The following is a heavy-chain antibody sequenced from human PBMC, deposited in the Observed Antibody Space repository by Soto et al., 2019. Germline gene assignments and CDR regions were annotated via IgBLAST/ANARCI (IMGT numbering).Heavy chain of an antibody. V-gene: IGHV3-33*01. D-gene: IGHD6-13*01. CDR3: ARGGVLSSSWFVDYGMDV. Sequence: GGSLRLSCAASGFTFSSYGMHWVRQAPGKGLEWVAVIWYDGSNKYYADSVKGRFTISRDNSKNTLYLQMNSLRAEDTAVYYCARGGVLSSSWFVDYGMDVWGQGTTVTVSS. CDR2: IWYDGSNK. J-gene: IGHJ6*02. CDR1: GFTFSSYG.